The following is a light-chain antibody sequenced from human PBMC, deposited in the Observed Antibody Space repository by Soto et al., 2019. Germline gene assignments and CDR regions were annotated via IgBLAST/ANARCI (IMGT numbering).Light chain of an antibody. CDR2: DVT. Sequence: QSALTQPPSVSGSPGQSVTISCTVTSSDVGDYEHVSWYQQAPGTAPKLIIFDVTNRPSGVPDRFSGSKSGNTPSLTIFGLQAEDEADYYCSLYSSSSTWVFGGGTKLIVL. V-gene: IGLV2-18*01. J-gene: IGLJ3*02. CDR3: SLYSSSSTWV. CDR1: SSDVGDYEH.